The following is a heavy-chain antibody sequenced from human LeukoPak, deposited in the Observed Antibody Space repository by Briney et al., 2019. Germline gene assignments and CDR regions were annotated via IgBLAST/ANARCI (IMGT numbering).Heavy chain of an antibody. CDR1: GFTFSNSV. D-gene: IGHD6-19*01. Sequence: GGSLRLSCAASGFTFSNSVMNWVRQAPGKGLVWVSGISDSGGTTYYADSVKGRFTISRDNSKNTLYLQLNSLRVEDTAVYYCVKDWQSDYWGQGTLVTVSS. V-gene: IGHV3-23*01. J-gene: IGHJ4*02. CDR3: VKDWQSDY. CDR2: ISDSGGTT.